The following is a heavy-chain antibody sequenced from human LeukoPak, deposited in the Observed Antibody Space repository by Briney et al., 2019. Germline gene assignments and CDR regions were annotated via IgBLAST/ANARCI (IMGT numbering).Heavy chain of an antibody. V-gene: IGHV3-43D*03. CDR2: ISWDGGST. D-gene: IGHD6-19*01. Sequence: GGSLRLSCAASGFTFDDYAMHWVRQAPGKGLEWVSLISWDGGSTYYADSVKGRFTFSRDNSKNSLYLQMNSLRAEDTALYYCAKGGSSGWQYYFDYWGQGTLVTVSS. CDR3: AKGGSSGWQYYFDY. J-gene: IGHJ4*02. CDR1: GFTFDDYA.